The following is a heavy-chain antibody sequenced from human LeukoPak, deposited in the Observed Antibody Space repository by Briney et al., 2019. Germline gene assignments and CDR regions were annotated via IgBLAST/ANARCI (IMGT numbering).Heavy chain of an antibody. V-gene: IGHV3-33*01. Sequence: GRSLRLSCAASGFTFSSHGFHWVRQAPGKGLEWVAAIWFDGSKQCYADSVKGRFTVSRDDSKNTLYLQMNSLRADDTAVYYCARDPQSSMDVWGQGATVIVSS. CDR2: IWFDGSKQ. CDR1: GFTFSSHG. J-gene: IGHJ6*02. CDR3: ARDPQSSMDV.